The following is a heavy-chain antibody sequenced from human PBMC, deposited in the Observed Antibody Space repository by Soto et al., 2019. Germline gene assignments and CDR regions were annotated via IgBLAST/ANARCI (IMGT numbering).Heavy chain of an antibody. V-gene: IGHV1-3*01. Sequence: ASVKVSCKASGYTFTGFSLHWVRQAPGQRLEWMGWINAGSGNTKYSQKFQGRVTITRDTSASTAYMELSSLRSEDTAVYYCTRESRDSSAYNLFYFDYWGQGTLVTVSS. CDR2: INAGSGNT. D-gene: IGHD3-22*01. J-gene: IGHJ4*02. CDR1: GYTFTGFS. CDR3: TRESRDSSAYNLFYFDY.